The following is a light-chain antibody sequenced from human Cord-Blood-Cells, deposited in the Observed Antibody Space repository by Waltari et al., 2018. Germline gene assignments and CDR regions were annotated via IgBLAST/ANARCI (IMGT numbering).Light chain of an antibody. J-gene: IGLJ3*02. CDR1: SSHIGSNY. CDR3: AAWDDSLSGWV. Sequence: QSVLTQPPSASGTPGQRVTISCSGSSSHIGSNYVYWYQQLPGTAPKLLIYRNNRRPSGVPYRFSGAKSGTSASLAISGLRSEYEADYYCAAWDDSLSGWVFGGGTKLTVL. V-gene: IGLV1-47*01. CDR2: RNN.